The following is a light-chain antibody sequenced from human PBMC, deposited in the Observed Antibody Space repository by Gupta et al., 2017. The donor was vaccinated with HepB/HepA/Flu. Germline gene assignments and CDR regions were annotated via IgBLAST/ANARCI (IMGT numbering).Light chain of an antibody. CDR2: DVS. V-gene: IGLV2-14*01. CDR3: SSYTSSSTHL. J-gene: IGLJ2*01. CDR1: SSDVGGYNY. Sequence: SALTQPASVSGSPGQSITISCTGTSSDVGGYNYVSWYQQHPGKAPKLMIYDVSNRPAGVSNRFSGSKSGNTASLTISGLQDEDEADYYCSSYTSSSTHLFGGGTKLTVL.